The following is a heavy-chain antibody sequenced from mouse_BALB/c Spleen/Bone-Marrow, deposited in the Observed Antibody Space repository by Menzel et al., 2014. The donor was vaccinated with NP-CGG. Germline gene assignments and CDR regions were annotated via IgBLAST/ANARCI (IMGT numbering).Heavy chain of an antibody. CDR3: AREGLRRRAAMDY. V-gene: IGHV5-9-4*01. J-gene: IGHJ4*01. Sequence: DVMLVESGGGLVKPGGSLKLSCAASGFTFSSYAMSWVRQSPEKRLEWVAEISSGGSYTYYPDTVTGRFTISRDNARNTLYLEMSSLRSEDTAMYYCAREGLRRRAAMDYWGQGTSVTVSS. CDR2: ISSGGSYT. CDR1: GFTFSSYA. D-gene: IGHD2-4*01.